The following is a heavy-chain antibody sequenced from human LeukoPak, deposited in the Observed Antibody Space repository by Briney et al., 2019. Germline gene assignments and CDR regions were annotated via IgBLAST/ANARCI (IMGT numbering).Heavy chain of an antibody. V-gene: IGHV3-48*01. J-gene: IGHJ3*02. CDR2: ISSSSSTI. CDR3: TKSRSSWSDDTFDI. Sequence: GGSLRLSCAASGFTFSNYNMNWVRQAPGKGLEWVSYISSSSSTIHYADSVKGRSTISRDNARNSLYLQMNSLRAENTAVYYCTKSRSSWSDDTFDIWGQGTMVTVSS. D-gene: IGHD6-13*01. CDR1: GFTFSNYN.